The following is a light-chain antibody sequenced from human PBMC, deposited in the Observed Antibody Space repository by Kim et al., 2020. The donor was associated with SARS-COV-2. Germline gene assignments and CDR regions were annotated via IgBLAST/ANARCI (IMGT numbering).Light chain of an antibody. CDR3: QHRQT. V-gene: IGKV1-5*01. J-gene: IGKJ1*01. CDR1: QYVTRG. Sequence: STLSASVGDRVTITCRATQYVTRGLAWYQQKPGRAPKLLIYDASTLDRGVPSRFRGSGSGTEFTLTINSLQPDDFASYYCQHRQTFGQGTNVDIK. CDR2: DAS.